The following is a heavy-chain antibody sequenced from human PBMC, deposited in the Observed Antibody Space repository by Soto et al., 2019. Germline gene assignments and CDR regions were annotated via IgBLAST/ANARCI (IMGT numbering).Heavy chain of an antibody. J-gene: IGHJ5*02. V-gene: IGHV4-39*02. CDR3: SRRAPEGFDP. CDR1: GDSISRSSYC. Sequence: TLSLTCTVSGDSISRSSYCWGWIRQPPGKGLEWIGSLCYGGETYYSPSLKSRVIVSVDSSKNHLSLNPSSVTAADTAVYYCSRRAPEGFDPWGQGTLVTVSS. CDR2: LCYGGET.